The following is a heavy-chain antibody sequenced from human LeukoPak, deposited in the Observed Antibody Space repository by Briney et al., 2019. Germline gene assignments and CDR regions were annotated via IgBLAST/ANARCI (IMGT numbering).Heavy chain of an antibody. J-gene: IGHJ2*01. CDR2: IYPGDSGT. CDR1: GYSFTSYW. D-gene: IGHD5-12*01. CDR3: ARTPGSSDYRGYQYWYFDL. Sequence: GESLKISCKGSGYSFTSYWIGWVRQMPGKGLGWMGIIYPGDSGTRYSPSSQGQVTISADKSITTAYLEWSSLKASDTAIYYCARTPGSSDYRGYQYWYFDLWGRGTLVTVSS. V-gene: IGHV5-51*01.